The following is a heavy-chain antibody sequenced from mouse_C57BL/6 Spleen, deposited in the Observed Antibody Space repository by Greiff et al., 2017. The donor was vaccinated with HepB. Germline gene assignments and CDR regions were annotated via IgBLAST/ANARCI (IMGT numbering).Heavy chain of an antibody. Sequence: EVQVVESGGGLVQPKGSLKLSCAASGFSFNTYAMNWVRQAPGKGLEWVARIRSKSNNYATYYADSVKDRFTISRDDSESMLYLQMNNLKTEDTAMYYCVSGWLYWYFDVWGTGTTVTVSS. D-gene: IGHD2-3*01. CDR2: IRSKSNNYAT. CDR1: GFSFNTYA. J-gene: IGHJ1*03. V-gene: IGHV10-1*01. CDR3: VSGWLYWYFDV.